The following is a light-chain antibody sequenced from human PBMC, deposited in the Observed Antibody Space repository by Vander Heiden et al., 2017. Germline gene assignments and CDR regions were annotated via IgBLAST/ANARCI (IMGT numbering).Light chain of an antibody. CDR2: EAA. Sequence: TTPTQSPAFLSATPGDNVNISCKASQDSDDDKNWYQQKPGEAAIFIIQEAATLVPGSSPRFSGSGYGTDFTLTINNIESEDAADYFCRQHDNFPSWTFGQGTKVEIK. V-gene: IGKV5-2*01. CDR3: RQHDNFPSWT. J-gene: IGKJ1*01. CDR1: QDSDDD.